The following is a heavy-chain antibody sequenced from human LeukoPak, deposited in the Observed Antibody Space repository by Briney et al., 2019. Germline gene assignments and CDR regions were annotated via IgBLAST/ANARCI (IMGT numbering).Heavy chain of an antibody. CDR1: GGSISSSSYH. Sequence: SETLSLTCTVSGGSISSSSYHWGWIRQPPGKGLEWIGSIYYSGSTYYNPSLKSRVTISVDTSKNQFSLKLSSVTAADTAVYYCARHVRYGGSYYDYWGQGTLVIVSS. V-gene: IGHV4-39*01. CDR3: ARHVRYGGSYYDY. CDR2: IYYSGST. J-gene: IGHJ4*02. D-gene: IGHD1-26*01.